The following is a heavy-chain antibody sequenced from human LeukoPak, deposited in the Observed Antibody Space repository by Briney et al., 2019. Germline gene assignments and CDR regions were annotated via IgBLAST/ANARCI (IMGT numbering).Heavy chain of an antibody. V-gene: IGHV4-4*02. CDR2: IYHSGST. J-gene: IGHJ3*02. D-gene: IGHD3-9*01. CDR1: GGSISSSNW. Sequence: PSETLSLTCAVSGGSISSSNWWSWVRQPPGKGLEWIGEIYHSGSTNYNPSLKSRVTISVDKSKNQFSLKLSSVTAADTAVYYCAREGYGIYAAFDIWGQGTMVTVSS. CDR3: AREGYGIYAAFDI.